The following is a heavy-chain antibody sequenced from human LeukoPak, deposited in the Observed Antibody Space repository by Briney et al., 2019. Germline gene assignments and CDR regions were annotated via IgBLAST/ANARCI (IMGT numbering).Heavy chain of an antibody. CDR2: IIPIFGTA. Sequence: GASVKVSCKASGGTFSSYAISWVRQAPGQGLEWMGGIIPIFGTANYAQKFQGRVTITADESTSTAYMELSSLRSEDTAVYYCARGHSGSSGVDYWGQGTLVTVSS. CDR1: GGTFSSYA. CDR3: ARGHSGSSGVDY. V-gene: IGHV1-69*13. D-gene: IGHD6-6*01. J-gene: IGHJ4*02.